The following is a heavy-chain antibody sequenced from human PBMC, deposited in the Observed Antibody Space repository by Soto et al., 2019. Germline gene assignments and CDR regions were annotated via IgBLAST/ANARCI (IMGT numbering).Heavy chain of an antibody. CDR3: ARPKSIAVAVDY. CDR2: IYYSGST. CDR1: GGSISSSSYY. Sequence: LSLTCTVSGGSISSSSYYWGWIRQPPGKGLEWIGSIYYSGSTYYNPSLKSRVTISVDTSKNQFSLKLSSVTAADTAVYYCARPKSIAVAVDYWGQGTLVTVSS. J-gene: IGHJ4*02. D-gene: IGHD6-19*01. V-gene: IGHV4-39*01.